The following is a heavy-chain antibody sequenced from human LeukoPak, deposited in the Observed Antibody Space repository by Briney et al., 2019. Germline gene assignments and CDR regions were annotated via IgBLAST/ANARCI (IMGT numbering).Heavy chain of an antibody. CDR1: GGSISSYY. CDR2: IYYSGST. V-gene: IGHV4-59*01. J-gene: IGHJ6*03. D-gene: IGHD3-10*01. CDR3: ARASGEFQYYYYVDV. Sequence: SETLSLTCTVSGGSISSYYWSWIRQPPGKGLEWIGYIYYSGSTNYNPSLKSRVTISVDTSKNQFSLKLSSVTAADTAVYYCARASGEFQYYYYVDVWGKGTTVTVSS.